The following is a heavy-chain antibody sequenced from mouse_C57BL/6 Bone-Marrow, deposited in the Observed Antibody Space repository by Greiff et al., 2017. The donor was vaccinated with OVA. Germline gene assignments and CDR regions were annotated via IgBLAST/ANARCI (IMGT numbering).Heavy chain of an antibody. D-gene: IGHD1-1*01. CDR3: ARWAVVARYFDV. CDR2: ISSGGSYT. Sequence: VQLKESGGDLVKPGGSLKLSCAASGFTFSSYGMSWVRQTPDKRLEWVATISSGGSYTYYPDSVKGRFTISRDNAKNTLYLQMSSLKSEDTAMYYCARWAVVARYFDVWGTGTTVTVSS. CDR1: GFTFSSYG. J-gene: IGHJ1*03. V-gene: IGHV5-6*01.